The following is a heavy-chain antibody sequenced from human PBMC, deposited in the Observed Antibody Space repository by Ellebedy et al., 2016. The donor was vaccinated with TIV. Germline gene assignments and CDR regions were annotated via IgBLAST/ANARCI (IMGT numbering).Heavy chain of an antibody. J-gene: IGHJ6*02. CDR1: GFTFSSYS. V-gene: IGHV3-21*01. Sequence: GGSLRLSXAASGFTFSSYSMNWVRQAPGKGLEWVSSISSSSSYIYYADSVKGRFTISRDNAKNSLYLQMNSLRAEDTAVYYCARVDQGLVYYYGMDVWGQGTTVTVSS. D-gene: IGHD6-19*01. CDR3: ARVDQGLVYYYGMDV. CDR2: ISSSSSYI.